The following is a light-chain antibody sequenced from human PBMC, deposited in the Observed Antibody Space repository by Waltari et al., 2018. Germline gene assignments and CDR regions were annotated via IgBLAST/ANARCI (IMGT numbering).Light chain of an antibody. V-gene: IGLV2-14*03. J-gene: IGLJ2*01. CDR1: SSDVGGYNY. Sequence: QSALTQPASVSGSPGQSITISCPGTSSDVGGYNYVSWDQQHPGKAPELMIYDVSSRPSGVSKRFSGSKSGNTASLTISGLQAEDEADYYCSSYTSTSIQFGGGTKLTVL. CDR2: DVS. CDR3: SSYTSTSIQ.